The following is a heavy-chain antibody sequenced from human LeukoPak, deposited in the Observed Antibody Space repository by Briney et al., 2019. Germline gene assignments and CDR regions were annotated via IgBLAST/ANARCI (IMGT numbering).Heavy chain of an antibody. J-gene: IGHJ4*02. Sequence: TGGSLRLSCAASGFTFSGYSMTWVRQAPGKGLEWVSYISSSGSDIYNADSVKGRFTISRDNAKNSMYLQMNSLRDEDTAVYYCVRDGRYTRREIAPLSDYWGQGTLVTVSS. CDR2: ISSSGSDI. CDR3: VRDGRYTRREIAPLSDY. CDR1: GFTFSGYS. D-gene: IGHD2-2*02. V-gene: IGHV3-48*02.